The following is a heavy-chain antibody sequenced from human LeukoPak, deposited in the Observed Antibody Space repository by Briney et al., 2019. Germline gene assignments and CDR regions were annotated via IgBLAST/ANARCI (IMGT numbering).Heavy chain of an antibody. Sequence: SETLSLTCAVYGGSFSGYYWGWIRQPPGKGLEWIGEINHSGSTNYNPSLKSRVTISVDTSKNQFSLKLSSVTAADTAVYYCARGTFRVFLYYYDSSGYSAFDIWGQGTMVTVSS. V-gene: IGHV4-34*01. D-gene: IGHD3-22*01. J-gene: IGHJ3*02. CDR3: ARGTFRVFLYYYDSSGYSAFDI. CDR2: INHSGST. CDR1: GGSFSGYY.